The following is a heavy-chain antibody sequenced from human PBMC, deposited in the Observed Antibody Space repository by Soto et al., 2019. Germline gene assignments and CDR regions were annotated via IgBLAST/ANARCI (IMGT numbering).Heavy chain of an antibody. CDR3: ARGGADHYHYGMDV. J-gene: IGHJ6*02. D-gene: IGHD3-10*01. Sequence: VQLLESGGGLVQPGGSLRLSCAASGFTLTTYAMSWVRQPPGKGLEWVSSMNGAGTSTSYADSVKGRFTTSRDNSKNTVYLEMNSLRAEDTAVYYCARGGADHYHYGMDVWGQGTTVIVSS. CDR1: GFTLTTYA. V-gene: IGHV3-23*01. CDR2: MNGAGTST.